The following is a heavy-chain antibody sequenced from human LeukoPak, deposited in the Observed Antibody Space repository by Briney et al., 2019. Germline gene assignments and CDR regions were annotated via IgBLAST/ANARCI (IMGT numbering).Heavy chain of an antibody. CDR2: ISGDGGST. J-gene: IGHJ4*02. CDR3: ARESESSGWYDY. CDR1: GFMFHDYA. D-gene: IGHD6-19*01. Sequence: GGSLGLSCAGPGFMFHDYAIHWVRPAPGKGLEWVSLISGDGGSTFYADSVKGRFTISRDNSKNSLYLQMNSLRSDDTALYYCARESESSGWYDYWGQGTLVTVSS. V-gene: IGHV3-43*02.